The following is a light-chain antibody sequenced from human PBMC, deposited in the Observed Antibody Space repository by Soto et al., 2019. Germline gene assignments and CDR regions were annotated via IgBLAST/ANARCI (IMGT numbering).Light chain of an antibody. Sequence: QSALTQPASVSGSPGQSITISCTGTSSDVGSYNLVSWYQQHPGKAPKLMIYEGSTRPSGVSNGFSGSKSGNTASLTISGLQAEDEADYYCCSYAGSSTHVVFGGGTKLTVL. V-gene: IGLV2-23*01. CDR2: EGS. CDR1: SSDVGSYNL. CDR3: CSYAGSSTHVV. J-gene: IGLJ2*01.